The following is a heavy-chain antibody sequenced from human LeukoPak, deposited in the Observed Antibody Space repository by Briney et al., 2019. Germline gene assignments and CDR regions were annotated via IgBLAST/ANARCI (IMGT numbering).Heavy chain of an antibody. V-gene: IGHV4-34*01. Sequence: PSGTLSLTCAVYGGSFSGYYWNWIRQPPGKGLEWIGEINHSGSTNYNPSLKSRVTISVDTSKNQFSLKLSSVTAADTAVYYCARGRGIFGVVHFDYWGQGTLVTVSS. CDR2: INHSGST. D-gene: IGHD3-3*01. J-gene: IGHJ4*02. CDR1: GGSFSGYY. CDR3: ARGRGIFGVVHFDY.